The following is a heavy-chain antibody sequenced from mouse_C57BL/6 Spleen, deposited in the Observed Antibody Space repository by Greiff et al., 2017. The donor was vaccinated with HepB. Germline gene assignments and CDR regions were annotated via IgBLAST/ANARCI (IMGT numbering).Heavy chain of an antibody. Sequence: EVQGVESGGGLVKPGGSLKLSCAASGFTFSDYGMHWVRQAPEKGLEWVAYISSGSSTIYYADTVKGRFTISRDNAKNTLFLQMTSLRSEDTAMYYCARPYDGYYPYYFDYWGQGTTLTVSS. CDR3: ARPYDGYYPYYFDY. J-gene: IGHJ2*01. D-gene: IGHD2-3*01. CDR2: ISSGSSTI. CDR1: GFTFSDYG. V-gene: IGHV5-17*01.